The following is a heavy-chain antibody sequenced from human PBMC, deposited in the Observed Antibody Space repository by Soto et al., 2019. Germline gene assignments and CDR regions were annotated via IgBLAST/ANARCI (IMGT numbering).Heavy chain of an antibody. D-gene: IGHD5-12*01. CDR3: ARGNHRWLQLWYFDL. CDR2: IIPIFGTA. V-gene: IGHV1-69*12. J-gene: IGHJ2*01. Sequence: QVQLVQSGAEVKKPGSSVTVSCKASGGTFSSYTISWVRQAPGQGLEWMGGIIPIFGTANYAQKFQGRVTITADESTITAYMELCSLRSEDTAVYYCARGNHRWLQLWYFDLWGRGTLVTLSS. CDR1: GGTFSSYT.